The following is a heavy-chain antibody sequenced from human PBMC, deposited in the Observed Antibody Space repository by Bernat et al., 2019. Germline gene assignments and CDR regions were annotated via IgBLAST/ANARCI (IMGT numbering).Heavy chain of an antibody. J-gene: IGHJ4*02. CDR1: GFTFSSYG. Sequence: QVQLVESGGGLVKPGGSLRLSCAASGFTFSSYGMHWVRQAPGKGLEWVAVISYDGSNKYYADSVKGRFTISRDNSKNTLYLQMNSLRAEDTAVYYCAKDGSGSYYNFDYWGQGTLVTVSS. CDR3: AKDGSGSYYNFDY. V-gene: IGHV3-30*18. CDR2: ISYDGSNK. D-gene: IGHD3-10*01.